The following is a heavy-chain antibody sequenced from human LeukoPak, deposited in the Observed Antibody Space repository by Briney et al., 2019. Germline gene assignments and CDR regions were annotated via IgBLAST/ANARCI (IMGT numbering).Heavy chain of an antibody. CDR1: GFTFITSA. V-gene: IGHV1-58*01. Sequence: SVKVSCKASGFTFITSAVQWVRQARGQRLEWIGWIVVGSGNANYAQKFQQRVTITRDMSTSTAYMELSSLRSEDTAVYYCAADPPEGPYYYYYMDVWGKGTTVTVSS. CDR2: IVVGSGNA. CDR3: AADPPEGPYYYYYMDV. J-gene: IGHJ6*03. D-gene: IGHD1-14*01.